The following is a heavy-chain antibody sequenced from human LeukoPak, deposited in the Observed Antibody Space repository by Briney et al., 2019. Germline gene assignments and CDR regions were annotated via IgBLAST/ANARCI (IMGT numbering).Heavy chain of an antibody. D-gene: IGHD2-2*02. CDR2: INPNSGGT. Sequence: GASVKVSCKASGYTFTGYYMHWVRQAPGQGLDWMGWINPNSGGTNYAQKFQGRVTMTRDTSISTAYMELSRLRSDDTAVYYCARDRSLYTSMLDSWGQGTLVTVSS. CDR1: GYTFTGYY. J-gene: IGHJ4*02. CDR3: ARDRSLYTSMLDS. V-gene: IGHV1-2*02.